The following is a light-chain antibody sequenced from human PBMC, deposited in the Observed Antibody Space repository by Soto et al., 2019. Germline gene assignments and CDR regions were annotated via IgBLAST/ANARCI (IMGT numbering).Light chain of an antibody. Sequence: QSVLTQPASVSGSPGQSIAISCTGASSDVGIYNYVSWYQQHPGKVPKLIIYEVTNRPAGVSNRFSGSKSGNTASLTISGLQAEDEADYYCSSNTTSSTRVFGTGTKRTVL. CDR3: SSNTTSSTRV. CDR1: SSDVGIYNY. CDR2: EVT. J-gene: IGLJ1*01. V-gene: IGLV2-14*01.